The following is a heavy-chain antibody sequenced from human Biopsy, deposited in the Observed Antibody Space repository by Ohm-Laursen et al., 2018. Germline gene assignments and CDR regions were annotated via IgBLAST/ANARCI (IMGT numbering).Heavy chain of an antibody. V-gene: IGHV3-30*18. J-gene: IGHJ4*02. CDR1: GFTFTSYA. CDR2: ISYDGSGE. D-gene: IGHD3-9*01. Sequence: SLRLSCAASGFTFTSYAMHWVRQAPGKGLEWVAVISYDGSGEYYADSLQGRFIISRDNSKNTLYLQMNSLRAEDTALYYYAKDGYYDILTGPPSDYWGQGTLVTVSS. CDR3: AKDGYYDILTGPPSDY.